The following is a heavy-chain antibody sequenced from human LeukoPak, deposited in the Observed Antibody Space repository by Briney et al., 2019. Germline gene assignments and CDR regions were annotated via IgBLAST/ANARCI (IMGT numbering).Heavy chain of an antibody. CDR3: ARLSWVPPHYYMDV. J-gene: IGHJ6*03. D-gene: IGHD1-26*01. Sequence: PSETPSLTCTVSGGSISSGGYYWSWIRQHPGKGLEWIGYIYYSGSTYYNPSLKSRVTISVDTSKNQFSLKLSSVTAADTAVYYCARLSWVPPHYYMDVWGEGTTVTVSS. V-gene: IGHV4-31*03. CDR1: GGSISSGGYY. CDR2: IYYSGST.